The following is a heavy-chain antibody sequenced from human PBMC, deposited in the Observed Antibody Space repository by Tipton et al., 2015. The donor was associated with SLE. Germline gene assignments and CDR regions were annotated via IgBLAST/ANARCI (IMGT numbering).Heavy chain of an antibody. J-gene: IGHJ4*02. V-gene: IGHV1-69*01. Sequence: QSGPEVKKPGSSVKVSCKASGVTFSSYAISWVRQAPGQGLEWMGGIIPIFGTANYAQKFQGRVSITADESTSTAYMELSSLSSGNTAVYSCARSPGGASLEWLSFDYWGQRTLVAVSS. D-gene: IGHD3-3*01. CDR1: GVTFSSYA. CDR3: ARSPGGASLEWLSFDY. CDR2: IIPIFGTA.